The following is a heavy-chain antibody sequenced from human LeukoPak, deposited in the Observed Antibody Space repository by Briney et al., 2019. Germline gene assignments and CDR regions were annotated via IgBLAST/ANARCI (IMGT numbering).Heavy chain of an antibody. CDR1: GFTFSSYG. CDR3: ARVDIVLMVYGSHLDY. D-gene: IGHD2-8*01. CDR2: IRYDGSNK. Sequence: GGSLRLSCAASGFTFSSYGMHWVRQAPGKGLEWVAFIRYDGSNKYYADSVKGRFTISRDNSKNTLYLQMNSLGAEDTAVYYCARVDIVLMVYGSHLDYWGQGTLVTVSS. J-gene: IGHJ4*02. V-gene: IGHV3-30*02.